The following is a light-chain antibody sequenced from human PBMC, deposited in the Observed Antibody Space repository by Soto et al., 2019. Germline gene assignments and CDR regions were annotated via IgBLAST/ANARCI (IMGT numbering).Light chain of an antibody. CDR3: CSYTTVPSTQLV. V-gene: IGLV2-14*01. CDR1: SSDLGGLNY. Sequence: QSALTQPASVSGSPGQSITIPCSGRSSDLGGLNYVSWYQQHPGKVPKLIIYKVDNRPSGISDRFSASKSGNTASLTISGLQAEAEAHYDCCSYTTVPSTQLVFAGGTKLTVL. CDR2: KVD. J-gene: IGLJ3*02.